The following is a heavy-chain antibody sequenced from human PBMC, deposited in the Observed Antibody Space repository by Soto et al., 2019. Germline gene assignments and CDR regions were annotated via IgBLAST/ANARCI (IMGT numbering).Heavy chain of an antibody. D-gene: IGHD1-20*01. CDR2: IYYSGST. V-gene: IGHV4-59*01. Sequence: QVQLQESGPGLVKPSETLSLTCTVSGGSISSYYWSWIRQPPGKGLEWIGYIYYSGSTNYNPSLKSRVTISVDPSNIPFSLKLSSVTAADTAVYYCASSSTYNTPYYYGMDVWGQGTTVTVSS. CDR3: ASSSTYNTPYYYGMDV. CDR1: GGSISSYY. J-gene: IGHJ6*02.